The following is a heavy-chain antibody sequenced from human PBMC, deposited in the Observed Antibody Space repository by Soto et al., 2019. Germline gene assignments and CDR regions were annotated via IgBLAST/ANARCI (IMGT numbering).Heavy chain of an antibody. J-gene: IGHJ4*02. CDR3: ARGQILKSIPIAVAGTGYYFDY. Sequence: SETLSLTCAVSGGSISSYYWSWIRQPPGKGLEWIGYIYYSGSTNYNPSLKSRVTISVDTSKNQFSLKLSSVTAADTAVYYCARGQILKSIPIAVAGTGYYFDYWGQGTLVTVSS. CDR1: GGSISSYY. CDR2: IYYSGST. D-gene: IGHD6-19*01. V-gene: IGHV4-59*12.